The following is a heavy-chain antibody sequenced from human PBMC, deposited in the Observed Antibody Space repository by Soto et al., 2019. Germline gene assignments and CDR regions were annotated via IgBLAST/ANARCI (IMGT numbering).Heavy chain of an antibody. V-gene: IGHV3-7*03. D-gene: IGHD6-19*01. CDR1: GFTFNDYW. CDR3: VRSRGWIFDY. J-gene: IGHJ4*02. CDR2: IKKEGGEK. Sequence: EVLLVASGGGLVQPGGSLRLSCAASGFTFNDYWMNWVRQAPGKGLEWVANIKKEGGEKNYADSVQGRFSISRDDSKNSVYLQMISLRDEDTAVYFCVRSRGWIFDYWGQGGLVTVSS.